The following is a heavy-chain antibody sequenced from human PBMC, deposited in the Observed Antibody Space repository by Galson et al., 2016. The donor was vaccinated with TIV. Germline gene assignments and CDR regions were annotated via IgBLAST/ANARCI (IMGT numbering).Heavy chain of an antibody. D-gene: IGHD3-16*01. CDR1: GFTFSSYG. Sequence: SLRLSCAASGFTFSSYGMHWVRQAPGKGLEWVAFLRYDGSNKYYGDSVKGRFTISRDNSKNTLYLQMNSLRAEDTAVYYCARDGARVGAHDAFDIWGQGTMVTVSS. V-gene: IGHV3-30*02. CDR2: LRYDGSNK. CDR3: ARDGARVGAHDAFDI. J-gene: IGHJ3*02.